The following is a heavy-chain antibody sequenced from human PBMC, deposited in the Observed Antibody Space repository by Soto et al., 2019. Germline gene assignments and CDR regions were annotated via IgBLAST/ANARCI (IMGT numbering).Heavy chain of an antibody. Sequence: GESLKISCKGSGYSFTSYWIGWVRQMPGKGLEWMGIIYPGDSDTRYSPSFQGQVTISADKSISTAYLQWSSLKASDTAMYYCARHRLCMVRGVTSYYYGMDVWGQGTTVTVSS. CDR1: GYSFTSYW. CDR3: ARHRLCMVRGVTSYYYGMDV. J-gene: IGHJ6*02. CDR2: IYPGDSDT. V-gene: IGHV5-51*01. D-gene: IGHD3-10*01.